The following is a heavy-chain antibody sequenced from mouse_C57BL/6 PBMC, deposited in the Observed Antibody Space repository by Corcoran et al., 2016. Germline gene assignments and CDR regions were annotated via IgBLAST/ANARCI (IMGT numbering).Heavy chain of an antibody. J-gene: IGHJ4*01. D-gene: IGHD6-1*01. V-gene: IGHV1-81*01. Sequence: QVQLQQSGAELARPGASVKLSCKASGYTFRSYGISWVKQGTGQGLEWIGEIYPTSGNIYYNEKFKGKATLTADKSSSTAYMELSSLTSEYSEVYFCAIRLPQVMDFWGQGTSVTVSS. CDR3: AIRLPQVMDF. CDR1: GYTFRSYG. CDR2: IYPTSGNI.